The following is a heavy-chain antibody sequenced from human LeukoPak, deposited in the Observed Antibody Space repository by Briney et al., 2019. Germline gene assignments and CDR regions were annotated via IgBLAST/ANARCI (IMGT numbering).Heavy chain of an antibody. V-gene: IGHV3-23*01. J-gene: IGHJ3*02. D-gene: IGHD3-22*01. Sequence: GGSLRLSCVASGFTFSSYAMSWVRQAPGKGLEWVSGISGRDGSTYYADSVRGRFTISRDNSKNTLYLQMNSLRAEDTAIYYCAKALNYYDSSGYYLIAFDIWGQGTMVTVSS. CDR1: GFTFSSYA. CDR2: ISGRDGST. CDR3: AKALNYYDSSGYYLIAFDI.